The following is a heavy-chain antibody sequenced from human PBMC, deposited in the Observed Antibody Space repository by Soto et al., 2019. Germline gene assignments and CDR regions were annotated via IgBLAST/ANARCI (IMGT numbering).Heavy chain of an antibody. J-gene: IGHJ6*02. CDR3: ARDNATDLRSHYYLSGMDV. D-gene: IGHD2-8*01. CDR2: IYYSGSP. Sequence: LQNLSLTSTVSRGSISSGGYHWSMDHQHPGKGPEWIGYIYYSGSPYYNPSLKSRVPISECTSKTQLSLKLSPVTAPGPGAVYCARDNATDLRSHYYLSGMDVWRQGTSVTVSS. V-gene: IGHV4-31*03. CDR1: RGSISSGGYH.